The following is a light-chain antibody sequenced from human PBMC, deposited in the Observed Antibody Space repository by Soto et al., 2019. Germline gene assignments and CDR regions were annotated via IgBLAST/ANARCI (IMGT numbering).Light chain of an antibody. CDR3: AAWDDSLSGQVV. V-gene: IGLV1-44*01. Sequence: QPVLTQPPSASGTPGQRVTISCSGSSSNIGSNTVNWYQQLPGTAPKLLIYSNNQRPSGVRDRVSGSKSGTSASLAISGLQSEDEDDYYCAAWDDSLSGQVVFGGGTKLTVL. J-gene: IGLJ2*01. CDR1: SSNIGSNT. CDR2: SNN.